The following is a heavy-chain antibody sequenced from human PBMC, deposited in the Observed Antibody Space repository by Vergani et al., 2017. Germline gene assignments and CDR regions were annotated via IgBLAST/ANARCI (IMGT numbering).Heavy chain of an antibody. Sequence: QVQLQQWGAGLLKPSETLSLTCAVYGGSFSGYYWSWIRPPPGKGLEWIGEINHSGSTNYNPSLKSLVTISVDTSKNQFSLKLSSVTAADTAVYYCASRGIAAASGSADRGLDVWGKGTTVTVSS. V-gene: IGHV4-34*01. CDR2: INHSGST. D-gene: IGHD6-13*01. J-gene: IGHJ6*04. CDR3: ASRGIAAASGSADRGLDV. CDR1: GGSFSGYY.